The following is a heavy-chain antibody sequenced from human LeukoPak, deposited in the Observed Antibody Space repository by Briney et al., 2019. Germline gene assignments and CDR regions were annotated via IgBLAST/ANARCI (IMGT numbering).Heavy chain of an antibody. CDR1: GGSISSYY. V-gene: IGHV4-59*01. D-gene: IGHD3-22*01. CDR2: IYYSGST. J-gene: IGHJ4*02. Sequence: PSEALSLTCTVSGGSISSYYWSWIRQPPGKGLEWIGYIYYSGSTNYSPSLKSRVTISVDTSKNQFSLKLSSVTAADTAVYYCARFSRLKLLPWGRGMGGYYDYWGQGTLVTVSS. CDR3: ARFSRLKLLPWGRGMGGYYDY.